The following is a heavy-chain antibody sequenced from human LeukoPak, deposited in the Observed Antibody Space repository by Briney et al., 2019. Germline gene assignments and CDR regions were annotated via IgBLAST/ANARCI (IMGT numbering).Heavy chain of an antibody. Sequence: PSETLSLTCTVSGGSISSSSYYWGWIRQPPGKGLEWIGSIYYSGSTYYNPSLKGRVTISVDTSKNQFSLKLSSVTAADTAVYYCAIGGWRDIVVVVAAGLGKLDAFDIWGQGTMVTVSS. CDR3: AIGGWRDIVVVVAAGLGKLDAFDI. V-gene: IGHV4-39*01. CDR2: IYYSGST. D-gene: IGHD2-15*01. J-gene: IGHJ3*02. CDR1: GGSISSSSYY.